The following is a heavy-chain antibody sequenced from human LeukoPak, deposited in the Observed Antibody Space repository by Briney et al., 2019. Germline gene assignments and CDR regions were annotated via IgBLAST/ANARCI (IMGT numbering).Heavy chain of an antibody. Sequence: ASVKVSCKASGYTFSSFDINWVRQAPGRGLEWMGWMNPNSGNSGFAQKFQGRVIMTGNTSIATAYMEVTNLRFDDTAVYYCVDPDRWGQGTLVTVSS. J-gene: IGHJ1*01. V-gene: IGHV1-8*01. CDR1: GYTFSSFD. D-gene: IGHD3-22*01. CDR3: VDPDR. CDR2: MNPNSGNS.